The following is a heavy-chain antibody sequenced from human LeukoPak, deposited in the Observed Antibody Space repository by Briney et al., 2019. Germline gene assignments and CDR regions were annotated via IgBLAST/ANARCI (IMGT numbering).Heavy chain of an antibody. CDR3: AIMHGYYDGSGYWVQ. J-gene: IGHJ1*01. CDR2: ITPNADRT. CDR1: GFTFGSYG. Sequence: GGSLRLSCASSGFTFGSYGMSWVRQAPGKGLEWVSFITPNADRTSYADSVEGRFTISRDNPRNTLYMQMNSLRDEDTALYYCAIMHGYYDGSGYWVQWGQGTLVTVSS. V-gene: IGHV3-23*01. D-gene: IGHD3-22*01.